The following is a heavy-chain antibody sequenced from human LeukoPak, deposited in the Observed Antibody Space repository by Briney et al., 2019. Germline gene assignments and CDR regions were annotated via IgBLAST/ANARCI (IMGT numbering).Heavy chain of an antibody. CDR2: IKSKTDGGTT. CDR3: STVTMVRGPL. V-gene: IGHV3-15*01. D-gene: IGHD3-10*01. Sequence: GGSLRLSCAASGFTFSNAWMSWVRQAPGKGLEWVGHIKSKTDGGTTDYAAPVKGRFIISKDDSKNTLYLQMNSLKTEDTAVYYCSTVTMVRGPLGGQGTLVTVSS. CDR1: GFTFSNAW. J-gene: IGHJ4*02.